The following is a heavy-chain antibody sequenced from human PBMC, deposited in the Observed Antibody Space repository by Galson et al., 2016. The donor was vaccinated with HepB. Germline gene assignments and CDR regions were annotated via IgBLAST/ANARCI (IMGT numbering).Heavy chain of an antibody. V-gene: IGHV3-9*01. J-gene: IGHJ5*02. CDR3: AQDRLRNFDWLLGWFDP. D-gene: IGHD3-9*01. Sequence: SLRLSCAASGFMFDDYAMHWVRQVPGKGLEWVSGISWNSGSVAYADSVKGRFTISRDNAKNALFLQLNSITPEDTAFYYRAQDRLRNFDWLLGWFDPWGQGTLVTVSS. CDR2: ISWNSGSV. CDR1: GFMFDDYA.